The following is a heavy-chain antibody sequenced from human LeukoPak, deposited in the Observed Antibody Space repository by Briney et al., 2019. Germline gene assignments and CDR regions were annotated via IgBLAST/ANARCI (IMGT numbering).Heavy chain of an antibody. CDR1: GFTFSTYW. CDR3: FRDDGPGT. D-gene: IGHD3-10*01. Sequence: GGSLRLSCAASGFTFSTYWMSWVRQAPGKGPEWVANIKEDGSEAYYMDSVRGRFTISRDNAETSLHLQMDSLRAEGTAVYYCFRDDGPGTWGQGTLVTVSS. J-gene: IGHJ5*02. V-gene: IGHV3-7*01. CDR2: IKEDGSEA.